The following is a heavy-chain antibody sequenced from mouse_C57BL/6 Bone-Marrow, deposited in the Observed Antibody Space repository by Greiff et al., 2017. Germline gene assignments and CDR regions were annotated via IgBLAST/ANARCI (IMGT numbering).Heavy chain of an antibody. CDR3: ARGYYSNYDGYFDV. D-gene: IGHD2-5*01. J-gene: IGHJ1*03. V-gene: IGHV1-81*01. Sequence: QVQLQQSGAELARPGASVKLSCKASGYTFTSYGISWVKQRTGQGLEWIGEIYPRSGNTNYNEKYKGKATLTADKSASTAYMELRSLTSEDAAVYFCARGYYSNYDGYFDVWGTGTTVTVSS. CDR2: IYPRSGNT. CDR1: GYTFTSYG.